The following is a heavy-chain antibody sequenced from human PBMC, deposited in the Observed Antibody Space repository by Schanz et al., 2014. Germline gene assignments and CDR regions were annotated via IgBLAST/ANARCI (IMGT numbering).Heavy chain of an antibody. CDR3: ARGTPFLCDY. J-gene: IGHJ4*02. V-gene: IGHV3-7*01. CDR1: GFSFSGYG. CDR2: IRQDGSAK. Sequence: VQLVESGGGVAQPGGSLRLSCAASGFSFSGYGMHWVRQAPGKGLEWVANIRQDGSAKFYVDSVNSRFAISRDNAENSVYLQMSSLRAEDTAVYYCARGTPFLCDYWGQGTLVTVSS. D-gene: IGHD3-16*01.